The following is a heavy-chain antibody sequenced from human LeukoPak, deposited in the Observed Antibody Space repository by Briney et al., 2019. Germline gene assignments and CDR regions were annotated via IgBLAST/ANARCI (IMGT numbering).Heavy chain of an antibody. CDR3: AAAPQLWSQSRGYYYYYMDV. V-gene: IGHV1-24*01. J-gene: IGHJ6*03. D-gene: IGHD5-18*01. CDR2: FDPEDGET. Sequence: ASVKVSCKVSGYTLTELSMHWVRQAPGKGLEWMGGFDPEDGETIYAQKFQGRVTITADESTSTAYMELSSLRSEDTAVYYCAAAPQLWSQSRGYYYYYMDVWGKGATVTVSS. CDR1: GYTLTELS.